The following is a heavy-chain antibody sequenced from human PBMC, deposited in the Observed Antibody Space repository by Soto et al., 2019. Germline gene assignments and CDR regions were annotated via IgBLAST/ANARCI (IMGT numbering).Heavy chain of an antibody. D-gene: IGHD2-15*01. J-gene: IGHJ4*02. CDR3: ARVYCSGGSCYTKNSSGWYYFDY. Sequence: QVQLQESGPGLVKPSQTLSLTCTVSGGSISSGDYYWSWIRQPPGKGLEWIGYIYYSGSTYYNPSLKSRVTISVDTSKNQSSLKLSSVTAADTAVYYCARVYCSGGSCYTKNSSGWYYFDYWGQGTLVTVSS. CDR2: IYYSGST. CDR1: GGSISSGDYY. V-gene: IGHV4-30-4*01.